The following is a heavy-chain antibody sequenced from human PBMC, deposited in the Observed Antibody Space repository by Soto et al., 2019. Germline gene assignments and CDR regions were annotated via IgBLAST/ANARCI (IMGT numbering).Heavy chain of an antibody. D-gene: IGHD2-8*02. CDR3: AVVDSTGNWFDP. J-gene: IGHJ5*01. Sequence: SETLSLTCNVFGFSISSDVYWAWLRQTPGKGLELIGSIYFSGTTYYNPSLQSRLTISVDTSKNHFSLRLASVTAADTALYFCAVVDSTGNWFDPWGQGTLVTVSS. V-gene: IGHV4-38-2*02. CDR2: IYFSGTT. CDR1: GFSISSDVY.